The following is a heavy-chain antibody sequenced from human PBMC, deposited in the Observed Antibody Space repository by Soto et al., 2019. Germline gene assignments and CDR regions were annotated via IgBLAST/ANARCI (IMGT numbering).Heavy chain of an antibody. D-gene: IGHD3-10*01. Sequence: PSETLSLTCAVSSGSISSRNWWSWVRQPPGKGLEWIGEIYHSGSTNYNPSPKSRVTISVDKSKNQFSLKLSSVTAADTAVYYCASKFGELLADAFDIWGQGTMVTVSS. V-gene: IGHV4-4*02. CDR2: IYHSGST. J-gene: IGHJ3*02. CDR3: ASKFGELLADAFDI. CDR1: SGSISSRNW.